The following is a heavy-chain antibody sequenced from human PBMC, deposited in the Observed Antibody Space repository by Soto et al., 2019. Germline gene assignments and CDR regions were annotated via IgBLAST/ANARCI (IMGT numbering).Heavy chain of an antibody. J-gene: IGHJ6*02. V-gene: IGHV5-51*01. CDR2: IYPGDSDT. CDR3: AASIFYYGMDV. CDR1: GYSFTSYW. Sequence: PGESLKISCKGSGYSFTSYWIGWVRQMPGKGLEWMGIIYPGDSDTKYSSSFQGQVTISADKSITTTYLQWSSLKASDTAIYYCAASIFYYGMDVWGQGTTVTVSS.